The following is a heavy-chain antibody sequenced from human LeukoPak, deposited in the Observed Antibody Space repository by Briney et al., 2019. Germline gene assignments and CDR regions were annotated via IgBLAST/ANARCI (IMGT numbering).Heavy chain of an antibody. Sequence: GGSLRLSCAASGFTFSSYSMNWVRQAPGKGLEWVSSISSSSSYIYYADSVKGRFTISRDNAKNSLYLQMNSLRAEDTAVYYCARADYCSDGSCYPNWGQGTLVTVSS. CDR3: ARADYCSDGSCYPN. V-gene: IGHV3-21*01. CDR1: GFTFSSYS. J-gene: IGHJ1*01. D-gene: IGHD2-15*01. CDR2: ISSSSSYI.